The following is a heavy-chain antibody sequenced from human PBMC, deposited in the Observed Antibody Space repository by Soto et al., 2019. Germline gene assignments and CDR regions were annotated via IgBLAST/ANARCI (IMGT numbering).Heavy chain of an antibody. D-gene: IGHD3-22*01. CDR3: ARDQDSSGYFYYYYYGMDV. CDR1: GGTFSSYA. CDR2: IIPIFGTA. V-gene: IGHV1-69*13. Sequence: SVKVSCKASGGTFSSYAISWVRQAPGQGLEWMGGIIPIFGTANYAQKFQGRVTITADESTSTAYMELSSLRSEDTAVYYCARDQDSSGYFYYYYYGMDVWGQGTTVTVSS. J-gene: IGHJ6*02.